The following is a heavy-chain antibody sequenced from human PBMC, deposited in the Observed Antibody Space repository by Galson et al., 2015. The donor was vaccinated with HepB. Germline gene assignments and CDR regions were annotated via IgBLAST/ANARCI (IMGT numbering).Heavy chain of an antibody. J-gene: IGHJ6*02. CDR1: GFTFSSYS. D-gene: IGHD2-2*01. V-gene: IGHV3-21*01. Sequence: SLRLSCAASGFTFSSYSMNWVRQAPGKGLEWVSSISSSSSYIYYADSVKGRFTISRDNAKNSLYLQMNSLRAEDTAVYYCARDLLGYCSSTSCYRIDYYYYYGMDVWGQGTTVTVSS. CDR2: ISSSSSYI. CDR3: ARDLLGYCSSTSCYRIDYYYYYGMDV.